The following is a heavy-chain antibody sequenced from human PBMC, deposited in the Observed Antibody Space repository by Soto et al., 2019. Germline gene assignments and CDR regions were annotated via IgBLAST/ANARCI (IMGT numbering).Heavy chain of an antibody. V-gene: IGHV4-61*01. CDR3: ATRDGYNSNAFDI. D-gene: IGHD5-12*01. J-gene: IGHJ3*02. CDR1: GGSVSSGSYY. CDR2: IYYSGST. Sequence: LSLTCTVSGGSVSSGSYYWSWIRQPPGKGLEWIGYIYYSGSTNYNPSLKSRVTISVDTSKNQFSLKLSSVTAADTAVYYCATRDGYNSNAFDIWGQGTMVTVSS.